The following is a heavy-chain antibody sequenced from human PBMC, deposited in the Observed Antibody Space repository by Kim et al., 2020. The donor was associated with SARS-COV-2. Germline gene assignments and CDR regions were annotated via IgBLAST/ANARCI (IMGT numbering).Heavy chain of an antibody. Sequence: SETLSLTCTVSGGSISSSSYYWGWIRQPPGKGLEWIGSIYYSGSTYYNPSLKSRVTISVDTSKNQFSLKLSSVTAADTAVYYCARDSSSYDAFDIWGQGT. CDR2: IYYSGST. CDR1: GGSISSSSYY. V-gene: IGHV4-39*07. CDR3: ARDSSSYDAFDI. J-gene: IGHJ3*02. D-gene: IGHD6-13*01.